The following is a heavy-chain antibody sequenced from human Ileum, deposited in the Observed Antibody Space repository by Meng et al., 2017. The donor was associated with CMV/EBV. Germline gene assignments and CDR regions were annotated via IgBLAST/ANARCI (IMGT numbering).Heavy chain of an antibody. V-gene: IGHV1-2*02. CDR1: GDSLSEKY. Sequence: QLQLVLSGAEVKEPGASVNISCKPSGDSLSEKYIHWVRQAPGQGLEWRGWINPEHGVTNYEEKFQGRVTMTSDTSITTAYMELSRLTFDDTAIYFCARDRTGCHFDYWGQGTRVTVDS. D-gene: IGHD2-8*02. J-gene: IGHJ4*02. CDR2: INPEHGVT. CDR3: ARDRTGCHFDY.